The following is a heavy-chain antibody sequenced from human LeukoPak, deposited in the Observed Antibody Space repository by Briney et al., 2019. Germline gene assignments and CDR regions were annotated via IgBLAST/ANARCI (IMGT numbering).Heavy chain of an antibody. V-gene: IGHV3-23*01. CDR3: ASVGSQSVDY. CDR1: GFTFSNYA. Sequence: GGSLRLSCAASGFTFSNYAMSWVRQAPGKGLEWVSAISGSGGSTYYADSVKGRFTISRDNAKNSLYLQMNSLRAEDTAVYYCASVGSQSVDYWGQGTLVTVSS. J-gene: IGHJ4*02. D-gene: IGHD3-10*01. CDR2: ISGSGGST.